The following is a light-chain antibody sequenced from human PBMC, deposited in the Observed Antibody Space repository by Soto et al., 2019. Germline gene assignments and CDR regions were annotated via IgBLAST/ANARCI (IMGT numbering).Light chain of an antibody. V-gene: IGKV3-20*01. CDR2: GAS. CDR3: QQYGSSPRYT. J-gene: IGKJ2*01. CDR1: QNVATMY. Sequence: ESVLTQSPGALSLSPGETATLSCRASQNVATMYLSWYQQKPGQAPRLLIYGASTRATGIPDRFSGSGSGTDFTLTISRLEPXXXAVYFCQQYGSSPRYTFGQGTKLEIK.